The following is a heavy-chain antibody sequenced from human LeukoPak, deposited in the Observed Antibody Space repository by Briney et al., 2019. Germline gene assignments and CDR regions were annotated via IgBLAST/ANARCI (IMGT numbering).Heavy chain of an antibody. CDR3: AREVITVVTPANWFDP. CDR2: ISTSGTT. D-gene: IGHD4-23*01. V-gene: IGHV4-61*02. CDR1: GGSISSGTYY. J-gene: IGHJ5*02. Sequence: SETMSLTCTVSGGSISSGTYYWSWIRQPAGKGLEWIGGISTSGTTNYNPSLKSRLTISIDTSKNQISLKLSSMTAADTAVYYCAREVITVVTPANWFDPWGQGTLVTVSS.